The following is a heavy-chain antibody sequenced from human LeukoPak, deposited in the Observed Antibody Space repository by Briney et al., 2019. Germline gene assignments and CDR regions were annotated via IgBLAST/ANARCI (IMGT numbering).Heavy chain of an antibody. V-gene: IGHV4-34*01. J-gene: IGHJ4*02. Sequence: SETLSLTCAVYGASFNNYYWSWIRQPPGKGLEWIGEVNHSGSTLYNPSLKSRVTISLDTSNNRFSLRLNSVTAADTAVYYCARGGTVAGYRSPLKNHFDSWGQGSLVTVSS. CDR1: GASFNNYY. CDR3: ARGGTVAGYRSPLKNHFDS. D-gene: IGHD6-19*01. CDR2: VNHSGST.